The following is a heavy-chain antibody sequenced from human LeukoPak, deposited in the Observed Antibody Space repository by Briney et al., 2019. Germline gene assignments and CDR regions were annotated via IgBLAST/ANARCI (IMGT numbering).Heavy chain of an antibody. Sequence: GGSLRLSCAASGFTFNSSSMHWVRQAPGKGLEWVAIISYDGYNKYHTDSVKGRFTISRDNSKSTLYLQMNSLRAEDTAVYYCARDLRWSHYWYFDLWGRGTLVTVSS. D-gene: IGHD2-15*01. J-gene: IGHJ2*01. CDR3: ARDLRWSHYWYFDL. V-gene: IGHV3-30-3*01. CDR1: GFTFNSSS. CDR2: ISYDGYNK.